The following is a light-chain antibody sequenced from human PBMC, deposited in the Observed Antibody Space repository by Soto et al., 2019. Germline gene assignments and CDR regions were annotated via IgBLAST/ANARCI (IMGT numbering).Light chain of an antibody. CDR1: QSVSRD. V-gene: IGKV3-15*01. CDR2: GAS. J-gene: IGKJ1*01. CDR3: QQYNSRPPGT. Sequence: EVVMTQSPASLSVSPGERVTLSCRASQSVSRDLAWYHQKPGQAPRLLIHGASTRATGIPNRFSGSGSGTEFTLTISSLQSEDFAVYYCQQYNSRPPGTFGQGIKVEIK.